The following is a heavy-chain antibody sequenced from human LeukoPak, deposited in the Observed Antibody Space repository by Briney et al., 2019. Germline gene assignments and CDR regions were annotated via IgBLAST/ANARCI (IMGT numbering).Heavy chain of an antibody. J-gene: IGHJ6*03. CDR1: GFTFSSYE. CDR3: ARVGDSALYYYYYYMDV. Sequence: GGSLRLSCAASGFTFSSYEMNWVRQAPGKGLEWVSYISSSGSTIYYADSVKGRFTISRDNAKNSLYPQMNSLRAEDTAVYYCARVGDSALYYYYYYMDVWGKGTTVTVSS. D-gene: IGHD2-21*01. V-gene: IGHV3-48*03. CDR2: ISSSGSTI.